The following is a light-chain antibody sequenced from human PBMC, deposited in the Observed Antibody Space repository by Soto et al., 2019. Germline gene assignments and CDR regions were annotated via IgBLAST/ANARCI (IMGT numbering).Light chain of an antibody. J-gene: IGKJ1*01. CDR1: QSISSY. Sequence: EIVMTQSPATLSVSPGERPTLSCRASQSISSYLAWYQQKPGQAPRLLIYGASTRATGIPDRFSGSGPGTEFTLTISSLQSEDFAVYYCQHQGTFGQGTKVDIK. V-gene: IGKV3-15*01. CDR3: QHQGT. CDR2: GAS.